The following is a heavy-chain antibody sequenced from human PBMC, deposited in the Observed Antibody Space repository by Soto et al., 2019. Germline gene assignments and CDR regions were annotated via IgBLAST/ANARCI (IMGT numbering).Heavy chain of an antibody. CDR1: GFTFSSYA. J-gene: IGHJ6*02. V-gene: IGHV3-30-3*01. Sequence: GGSLRLSCAASGFTFSSYAMHWVRQAPGKGLEWVAVISYDGSNKYYADSVKGRFTISRDNSKNTLYLQMNGLRAEDTAVYYCARDRYYGSGSYYNGAGYYYYYYGMDVWGQGTTVTVSS. D-gene: IGHD3-10*01. CDR3: ARDRYYGSGSYYNGAGYYYYYYGMDV. CDR2: ISYDGSNK.